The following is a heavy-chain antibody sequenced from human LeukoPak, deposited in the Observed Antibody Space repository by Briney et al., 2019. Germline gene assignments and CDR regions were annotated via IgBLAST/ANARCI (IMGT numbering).Heavy chain of an antibody. CDR2: INPDTGGT. V-gene: IGHV1-2*02. CDR3: ARDRTTGTSHFDH. Sequence: ASVKVSCKASGYTFTGYYMHWVRQAPGQGLEWIGGINPDTGGTNYVQKFQGRVTMTRDTSISTVYMELSRLRSDDTAVYYCARDRTTGTSHFDHWGQGTLVTVSS. D-gene: IGHD1-1*01. J-gene: IGHJ4*02. CDR1: GYTFTGYY.